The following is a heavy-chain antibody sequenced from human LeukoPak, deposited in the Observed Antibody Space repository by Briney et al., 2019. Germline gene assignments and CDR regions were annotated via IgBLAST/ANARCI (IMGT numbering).Heavy chain of an antibody. CDR3: ARDQACGGDCYSGIDY. J-gene: IGHJ4*02. CDR2: ISSSSSYI. V-gene: IGHV3-21*01. CDR1: GLTFSSYS. D-gene: IGHD2-21*02. Sequence: GGLLRLSSAASGLTFSSYSMNLVRHAPGKRLGLASSISSSSSYIYYADSVKGRFTISRDNAKSSLYLQMNSLRAEDTAVYYCARDQACGGDCYSGIDYWGQGTLVTVSS.